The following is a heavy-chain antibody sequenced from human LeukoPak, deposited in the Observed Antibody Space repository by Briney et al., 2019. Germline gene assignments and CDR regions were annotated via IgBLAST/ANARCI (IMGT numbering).Heavy chain of an antibody. CDR3: ARAAGGGPTHLNWNDPFDY. CDR1: GYTFTGYY. V-gene: IGHV1-2*02. Sequence: ASVKVSCKASGYTFTGYYMHWVRQAPGQGLEWMGWINPNSGGTNYAQKFQGRVTMTRDTSISTAYMELSRLRSDDTAVYYCARAAGGGPTHLNWNDPFDYWGQGTLVTVSS. J-gene: IGHJ4*02. CDR2: INPNSGGT. D-gene: IGHD1-20*01.